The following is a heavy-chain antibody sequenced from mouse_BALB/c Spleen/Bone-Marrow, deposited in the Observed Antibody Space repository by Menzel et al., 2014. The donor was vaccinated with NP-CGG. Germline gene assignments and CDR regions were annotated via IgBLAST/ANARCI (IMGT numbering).Heavy chain of an antibody. CDR1: GFNIKDIY. CDR3: ARWEYHAMDY. D-gene: IGHD4-1*01. V-gene: IGHV14-3*02. CDR2: IDPANGNT. Sequence: VQLQQPGAELVKPGASVKLSCTASGFNIKDIYMHWVKQRPEQGLEWIGRIDPANGNTKYDPKFQGKATITADTSSNTAYLQLSSLTSENTAVYYCARWEYHAMDYWGQGTSVTVSS. J-gene: IGHJ4*01.